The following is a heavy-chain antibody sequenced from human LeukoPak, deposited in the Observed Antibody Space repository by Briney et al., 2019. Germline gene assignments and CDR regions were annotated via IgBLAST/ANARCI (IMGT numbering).Heavy chain of an antibody. J-gene: IGHJ4*02. CDR3: ARAQSLTAPAGTFANS. D-gene: IGHD6-13*01. Sequence: GASVKVSCKASGYTFTGYFLHWVRRAPGRGFEWMGWINPNSGGTYYTQRFQGRVTMTRDTSISTAYMELSSLRSDDTAVYYCARAQSLTAPAGTFANSWGQGTLVTVSS. V-gene: IGHV1-2*02. CDR2: INPNSGGT. CDR1: GYTFTGYF.